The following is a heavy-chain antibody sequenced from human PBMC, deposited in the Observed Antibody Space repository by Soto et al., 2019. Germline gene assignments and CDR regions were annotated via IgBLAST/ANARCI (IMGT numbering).Heavy chain of an antibody. J-gene: IGHJ6*02. CDR2: IYYSGST. V-gene: IGHV4-59*01. Sequence: PSETLSLTCTVSGDSIRSYYWTWIRQPPGKGLELIGYIYYSGSTRYNPSLKSRVTISVDMSKNQFSLKLSSVIAADTAVYYCARAYGGFDNGLDVWGHGTAVTVSS. D-gene: IGHD5-12*01. CDR3: ARAYGGFDNGLDV. CDR1: GDSIRSYY.